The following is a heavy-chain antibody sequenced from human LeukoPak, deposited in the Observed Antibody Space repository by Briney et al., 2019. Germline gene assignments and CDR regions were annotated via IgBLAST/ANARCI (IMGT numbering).Heavy chain of an antibody. V-gene: IGHV3-7*01. D-gene: IGHD6-13*01. J-gene: IGHJ4*02. CDR1: GVTFSSYW. CDR3: VMYSRADY. Sequence: GGALRLSCAAPGVTFSSYWMRWGRQAPGKGLEWVANIKQDGSEKYYVDFVKGRFTISREKGKNSVYVKMNRLRAEDTAVYYCVMYSRADYWGQGTLVTVSS. CDR2: IKQDGSEK.